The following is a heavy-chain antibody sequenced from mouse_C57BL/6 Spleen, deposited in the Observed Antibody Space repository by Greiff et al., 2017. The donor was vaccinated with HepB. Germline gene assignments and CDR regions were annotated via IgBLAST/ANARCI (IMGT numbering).Heavy chain of an antibody. J-gene: IGHJ1*03. Sequence: VQLQQSGAELVKPGASVKMSCKASGYTFTSYWITWVKQRPGQGLEWIGDIYPGSGSTNYNEKFKSKATLTVDTSSSTAYMQLSSLTSEDSAVYYCAREKITTVVNWYFDVWGTGTTVTVSS. D-gene: IGHD1-1*01. CDR3: AREKITTVVNWYFDV. V-gene: IGHV1-55*01. CDR2: IYPGSGST. CDR1: GYTFTSYW.